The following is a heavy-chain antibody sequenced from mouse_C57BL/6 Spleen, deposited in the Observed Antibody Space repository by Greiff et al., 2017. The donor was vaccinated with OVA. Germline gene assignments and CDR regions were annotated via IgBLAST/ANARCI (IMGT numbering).Heavy chain of an antibody. CDR3: ARWLNYYGSSSHWYFDV. Sequence: QVQLQQSGAELVRPGTSVKMSCKASGYTFTNYWIGWAKQRPGHGLEWIGDIYPGGGYTNYNEKFKGKATLTEDKSSSTAYMQFSSLTSEDSAIYYCARWLNYYGSSSHWYFDVWGTGTTVTVSS. CDR2: IYPGGGYT. CDR1: GYTFTNYW. J-gene: IGHJ1*03. V-gene: IGHV1-63*01. D-gene: IGHD1-1*01.